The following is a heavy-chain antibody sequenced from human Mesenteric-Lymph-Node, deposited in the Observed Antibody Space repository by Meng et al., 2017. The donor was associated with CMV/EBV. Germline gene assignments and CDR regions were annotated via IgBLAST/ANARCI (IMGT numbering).Heavy chain of an antibody. CDR3: ARASGYCSSSSCYEFDY. D-gene: IGHD2-2*01. CDR2: INVYGTST. J-gene: IGHJ4*02. Sequence: GESLKISCAASGFRFSSFLMSWVRQSPGKGLEWVSSINVYGTSTYYADSVKGRFTISRDNSGNTLYLQMNNLRAEDSAVYYCARASGYCSSSSCYEFDYWGQGTLVTVSS. V-gene: IGHV3-23*01. CDR1: GFRFSSFL.